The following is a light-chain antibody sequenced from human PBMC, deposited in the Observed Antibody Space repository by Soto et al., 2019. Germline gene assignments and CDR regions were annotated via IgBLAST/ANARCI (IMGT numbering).Light chain of an antibody. CDR2: DAS. V-gene: IGKV3-11*01. Sequence: EIVLTQSPATLSLSPGERATLSCRASQSVSSYLAWYQQKPGQAPRLLIYDASNRATGIPARFSGSGSGTDFTLTISSLVPEDVAVYYCQQRSNWPRYTFGQGTKLEIK. CDR3: QQRSNWPRYT. J-gene: IGKJ2*01. CDR1: QSVSSY.